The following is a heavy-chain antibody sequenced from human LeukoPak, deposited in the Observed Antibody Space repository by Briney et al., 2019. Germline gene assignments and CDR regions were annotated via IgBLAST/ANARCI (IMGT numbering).Heavy chain of an antibody. CDR2: IYYSGST. Sequence: SSETLSLTCTVSGGSISSSSYYWGWIRQPPGKGLEWIGSIYYSGSTYYNPSLKSRVTISVDTSKNQFSLKLSSVTAADTAVYYCASLAARGYYYYGMDVWGQGTTVTVSS. CDR1: GGSISSSSYY. V-gene: IGHV4-39*01. CDR3: ASLAARGYYYYGMDV. J-gene: IGHJ6*02. D-gene: IGHD6-13*01.